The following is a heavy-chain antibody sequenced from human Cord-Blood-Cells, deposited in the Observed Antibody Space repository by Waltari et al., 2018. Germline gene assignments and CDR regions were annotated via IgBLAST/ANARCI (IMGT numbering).Heavy chain of an antibody. D-gene: IGHD6-13*01. J-gene: IGHJ3*02. V-gene: IGHV4-38-2*02. CDR2: IYHCGST. CDR3: ARVLGAAAAGTHDAVDI. Sequence: QVQLQESGPGLVKPSETLSLTCTVSGYSISSGYYWGWIRQPPGKGLGWIGSIYHCGSTYGDPALTGRVTRAVDTSKNQFALMRSSVTAADTAVDYCARVLGAAAAGTHDAVDIWGQGTMVTVSS. CDR1: GYSISSGYY.